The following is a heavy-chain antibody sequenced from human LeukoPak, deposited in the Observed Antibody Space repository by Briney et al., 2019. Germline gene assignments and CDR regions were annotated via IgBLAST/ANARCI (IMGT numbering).Heavy chain of an antibody. CDR3: ARDGRRGVAPAYFQH. CDR1: GYTFTSYG. CDR2: ISAYNGNT. Sequence: ASVKVSCKASGYTFTSYGISWVRRAPGQGLEWMGWISAYNGNTNYAQKLQGRVTMTTDTSTSTAYMELRSLRSDDTAVYYCARDGRRGVAPAYFQHWGQGTLVTVSS. V-gene: IGHV1-18*01. D-gene: IGHD3-10*01. J-gene: IGHJ1*01.